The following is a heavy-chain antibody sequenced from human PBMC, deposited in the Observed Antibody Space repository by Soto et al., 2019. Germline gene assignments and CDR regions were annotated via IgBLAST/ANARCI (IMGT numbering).Heavy chain of an antibody. CDR3: ARAPRIAAAASYYYYGMDV. J-gene: IGHJ6*02. D-gene: IGHD6-13*01. V-gene: IGHV4-61*01. Sequence: PSETLSLTCTVSGGSVSSGSYYWSWIRQPPGKGLEWIGYIYYSGSTNYNPSLKSRVTISVDTSKNQFSLKLSSVTAADTAVYYCARAPRIAAAASYYYYGMDVWGQGTTVTVSS. CDR2: IYYSGST. CDR1: GGSVSSGSYY.